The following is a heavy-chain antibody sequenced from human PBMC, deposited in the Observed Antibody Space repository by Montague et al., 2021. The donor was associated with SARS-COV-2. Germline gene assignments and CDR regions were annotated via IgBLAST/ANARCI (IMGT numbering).Heavy chain of an antibody. Sequence: SETLSLTCTVSGGSISSYYWSWIRQPPGKGLEWIGYIYYSGSTNYNPSLKSRVTISVDTSKNQFSLKLSFVTAADTAVYYCARGMRRPYYYYYGMDVWGQGTTVTVSS. J-gene: IGHJ6*02. CDR2: IYYSGST. CDR1: GGSISSYY. CDR3: ARGMRRPYYYYYGMDV. V-gene: IGHV4-59*12.